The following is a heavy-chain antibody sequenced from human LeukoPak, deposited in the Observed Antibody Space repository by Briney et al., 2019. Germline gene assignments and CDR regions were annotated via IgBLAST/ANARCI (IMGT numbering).Heavy chain of an antibody. CDR3: AGRLAVAPPRFDY. CDR1: GGSISSSSYY. D-gene: IGHD6-19*01. Sequence: PSETLSLTCTVSGGSISSSSYYWGWIRQPPGKGLEWIGSIYYSGSTYYNPSLKSRVTISVDTSKNQFSLKLSSVTAADTAVYYCAGRLAVAPPRFDYWGQGTLVTVSS. V-gene: IGHV4-39*01. J-gene: IGHJ4*02. CDR2: IYYSGST.